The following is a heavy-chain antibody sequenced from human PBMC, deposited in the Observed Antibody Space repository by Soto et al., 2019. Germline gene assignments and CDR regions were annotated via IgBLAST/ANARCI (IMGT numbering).Heavy chain of an antibody. CDR3: AREETAWPLAYGLDV. D-gene: IGHD2-21*02. Sequence: EVQLVESGGGLVKPGGSLRLSCVASGFTFSSYSMNWVRQAPGKGREWVSTIGTRGDIYYAESLKGRFTISRDNAKNSLSLQMNSLRVEDTAVYYCAREETAWPLAYGLDVWGQGTAVTVSS. J-gene: IGHJ6*02. CDR1: GFTFSSYS. CDR2: IGTRGDI. V-gene: IGHV3-21*02.